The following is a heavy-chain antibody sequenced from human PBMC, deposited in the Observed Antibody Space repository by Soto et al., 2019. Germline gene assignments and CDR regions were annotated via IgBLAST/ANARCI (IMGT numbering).Heavy chain of an antibody. CDR1: GFTFSLYS. V-gene: IGHV3-21*01. D-gene: IGHD3-22*01. CDR2: LTSSSTYI. J-gene: IGHJ4*02. CDR3: VRARSTDSRPDY. Sequence: PEGSLRLSCAASGFTFSLYSMIWVRQAPGKRLEWVSSLTSSSTYIYYADSLKGRFTISRDNAKNSLYLQMDSLRAEDTATYYCVRARSTDSRPDYWGRGTLVTVSS.